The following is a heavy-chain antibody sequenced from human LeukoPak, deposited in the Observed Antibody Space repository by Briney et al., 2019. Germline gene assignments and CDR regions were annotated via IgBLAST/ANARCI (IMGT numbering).Heavy chain of an antibody. V-gene: IGHV3-21*01. CDR3: TTPAAGPGAEYSRH. CDR1: GFTFSSYS. J-gene: IGHJ1*01. D-gene: IGHD6-13*01. CDR2: ISSDSHFI. Sequence: GESLRLSCAASGFTFSSYSMNWVRQAPGKGLEWVSSISSDSHFIYCADSLKDRLTVSRDNAKNSLYLQLNGLRAEDTAVYYCTTPAAGPGAEYSRHWGQGTLVTVSP.